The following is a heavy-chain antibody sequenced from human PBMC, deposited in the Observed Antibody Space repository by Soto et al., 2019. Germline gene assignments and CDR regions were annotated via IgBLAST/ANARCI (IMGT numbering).Heavy chain of an antibody. CDR3: ARDYSNRGDQ. J-gene: IGHJ4*02. V-gene: IGHV3-74*01. CDR2: INTDGGST. Sequence: GGSLRLSCAASGFTFSGYWMHWVRQAPGKGLVWVSRINTDGGSTAYADSVKGRFTISRDNVKNTLYLQMNSLRAEDTAVYYCARDYSNRGDQWGQGTLVTVSS. CDR1: GFTFSGYW. D-gene: IGHD4-4*01.